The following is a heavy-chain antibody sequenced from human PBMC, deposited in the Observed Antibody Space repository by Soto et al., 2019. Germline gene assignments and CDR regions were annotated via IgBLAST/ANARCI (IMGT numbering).Heavy chain of an antibody. CDR1: GFTFTSSA. D-gene: IGHD2-2*01. Sequence: QMQLVQSGPEVKKPGTSVKVSCKASGFTFTSSAMQWVRQARGQRLEWIGWIVVGSGNTNYAQKFQERVTITRDMSTSTAYMELSSLGSEDTAVYYCAATIVVVPAAPDDNCYYYGMDVWGQGTTVTVSS. V-gene: IGHV1-58*02. J-gene: IGHJ6*02. CDR2: IVVGSGNT. CDR3: AATIVVVPAAPDDNCYYYGMDV.